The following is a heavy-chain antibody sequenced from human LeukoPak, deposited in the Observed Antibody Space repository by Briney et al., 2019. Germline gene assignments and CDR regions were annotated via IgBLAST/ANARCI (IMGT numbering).Heavy chain of an antibody. CDR3: AGLDHSSNWYNYYYYYYIDV. D-gene: IGHD6-13*01. Sequence: SETLSLTCTVSGGSISNNSWSWIRQPPGKGLEWLGYIYTSGYTIYNPSLRSRVTISVYTSKNQFSLKLTSVTAADTAVYYCAGLDHSSNWYNYYYYYYIDVWGKGTTVTVSS. V-gene: IGHV4-4*09. CDR1: GGSISNNS. J-gene: IGHJ6*03. CDR2: IYTSGYT.